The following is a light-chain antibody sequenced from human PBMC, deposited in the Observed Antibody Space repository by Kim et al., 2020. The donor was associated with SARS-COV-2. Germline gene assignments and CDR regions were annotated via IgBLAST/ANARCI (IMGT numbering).Light chain of an antibody. CDR2: DVS. CDR3: DQYTHTPIT. Sequence: EIVLTQSPGSLSLSPGERGTLSCRASQHVGINLAWYQQTPGQAPRLLIYDVSTRATGIPDRFSGSQSGTDFTLTISRLEPEDFAVYYCDQYTHTPITLAEGTRL. V-gene: IGKV3-20*01. CDR1: QHVGIN. J-gene: IGKJ5*01.